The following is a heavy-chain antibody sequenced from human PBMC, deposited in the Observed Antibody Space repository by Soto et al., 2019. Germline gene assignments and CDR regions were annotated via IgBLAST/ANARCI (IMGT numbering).Heavy chain of an antibody. D-gene: IGHD3-9*01. J-gene: IGHJ6*02. CDR3: ARDPPLRYFDWPDYYYGMDV. Sequence: GSLRLSCAASGFTFSSYSMNWVRQAPGKGLEWVSSISSSSSYIYYADSVKGRFTISRDNAKNSLYLQMNSLRAEDTAVYYCARDPPLRYFDWPDYYYGMDVWGQGTTVTVSS. CDR1: GFTFSSYS. CDR2: ISSSSSYI. V-gene: IGHV3-21*01.